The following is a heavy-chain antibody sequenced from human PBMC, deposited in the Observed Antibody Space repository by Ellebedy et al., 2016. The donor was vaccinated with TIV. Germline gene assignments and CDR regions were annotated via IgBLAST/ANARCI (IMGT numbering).Heavy chain of an antibody. CDR1: GFTFSDYW. D-gene: IGHD6-13*01. J-gene: IGHJ4*02. CDR2: INQDGTKI. Sequence: GGSLRLSXVASGFTFSDYWMHWVRQAPGKGLEWVANINQDGTKIYYVDSVKGRFTISRDNAKNSLYLQMHSLRAEDTALYYCVRALAAAASYWGQGTLVTVSS. CDR3: VRALAAAASY. V-gene: IGHV3-7*01.